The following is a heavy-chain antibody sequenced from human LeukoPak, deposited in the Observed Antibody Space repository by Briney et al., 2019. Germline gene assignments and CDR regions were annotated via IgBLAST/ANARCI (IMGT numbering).Heavy chain of an antibody. D-gene: IGHD1-26*01. Sequence: GGSLRLSCAVSGITLSNYGMSWVRQAPGKGLEWVAGISDSGGSTNYADSVKGRFTISRDNSKNTLYLQMNSLRAEDTAVYYCAKGTYYYWGQGTLVTVSS. J-gene: IGHJ4*02. CDR3: AKGTYYY. CDR2: ISDSGGST. V-gene: IGHV3-23*01. CDR1: GITLSNYG.